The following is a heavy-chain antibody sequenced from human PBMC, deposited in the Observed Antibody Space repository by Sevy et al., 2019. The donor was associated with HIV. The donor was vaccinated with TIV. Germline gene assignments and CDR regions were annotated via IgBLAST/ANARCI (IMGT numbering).Heavy chain of an antibody. J-gene: IGHJ4*02. CDR2: IYYSGSS. CDR3: ARDSAVVPRALVY. V-gene: IGHV4-59*01. D-gene: IGHD2-15*01. CDR1: GDSSSSYF. Sequence: SETLSLTCNVSGDSSSSYFWSWFRQPPGKGLEWVGYIYYSGSSEYNPSLRRRVTISIDTSKKYLSMKLTSVTATDTAVYYCARDSAVVPRALVYWGQGTLVTVSS.